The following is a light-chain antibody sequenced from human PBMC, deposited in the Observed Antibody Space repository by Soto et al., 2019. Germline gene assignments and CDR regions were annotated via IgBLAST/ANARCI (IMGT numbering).Light chain of an antibody. CDR1: SSDGGGYNY. CDR3: SSYTSSSTHWV. J-gene: IGLJ3*02. CDR2: EVS. V-gene: IGLV2-14*01. Sequence: QSALTQPASVSGSPGQSITISCTGTSSDGGGYNYVSWYQQHPGKAPKLMIYEVSNRPSGVSNRFSDSKSGNTASLTISGLQAEDEADYYCSSYTSSSTHWVFGGGTQLTVL.